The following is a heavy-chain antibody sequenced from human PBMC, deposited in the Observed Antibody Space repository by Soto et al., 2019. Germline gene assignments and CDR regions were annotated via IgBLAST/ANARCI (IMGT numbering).Heavy chain of an antibody. CDR1: GYTFTDYY. Sequence: QVQLVQSGAEVKKPGASVKVPCRASGYTFTDYYMHWVRQAPGQGLEWMGSINPKSGGTTYSQYFQGRVTMTRDTSISTAYMELNRLRSDDTAVYYCARDNGTSWYRDYFDSWGQGTLVTVSS. CDR3: ARDNGTSWYRDYFDS. D-gene: IGHD6-13*01. CDR2: INPKSGGT. J-gene: IGHJ4*02. V-gene: IGHV1-2*02.